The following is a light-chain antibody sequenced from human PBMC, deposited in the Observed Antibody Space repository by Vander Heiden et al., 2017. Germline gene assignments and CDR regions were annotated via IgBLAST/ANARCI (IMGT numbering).Light chain of an antibody. CDR2: DVT. J-gene: IGLJ1*01. Sequence: QFALTQPASVSGSPGQSIAISCTGTSSDVGGYDFGSWYQQHPGKAPKLMIYDVTNRPSGVSDRFSGSKSGNTASLTISGLQAEDEADYYCTSYTGSSTLYVFGTGTRVTVL. V-gene: IGLV2-14*03. CDR1: SSDVGGYDF. CDR3: TSYTGSSTLYV.